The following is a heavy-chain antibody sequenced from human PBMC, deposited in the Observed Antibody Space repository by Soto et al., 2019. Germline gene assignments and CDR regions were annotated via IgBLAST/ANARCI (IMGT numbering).Heavy chain of an antibody. D-gene: IGHD6-13*01. J-gene: IGHJ4*02. CDR3: AHRIPRNFLSLWYGDYFDP. CDR2: IYWDDVK. CDR1: GFSLSSNGVG. Sequence: HITFKESGPTLVKPTQTLTLTCTFSGFSLSSNGVGVGWILQAPGKAPECLAVIYWDDVKRYSPSQKTRRAITKDSSKNQVVLTMTNMDPVDTATYFCAHRIPRNFLSLWYGDYFDPWGQGTQVTVSS. V-gene: IGHV2-5*02.